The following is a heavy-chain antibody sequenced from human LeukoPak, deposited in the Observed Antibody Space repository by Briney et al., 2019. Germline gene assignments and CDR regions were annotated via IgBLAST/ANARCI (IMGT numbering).Heavy chain of an antibody. D-gene: IGHD3-3*01. J-gene: IGHJ4*02. V-gene: IGHV1-18*01. CDR2: ISTYNGNT. CDR1: GYTFNSYD. CDR3: ARVLRYDFWSAYYFDY. Sequence: ASVKLSCKASGYTFNSYDISWVRQAPGQGLEWMAWISTYNGNTNYAQKVQGRATMTTDTSTSTAYMELSSLRSDDTAVYYCARVLRYDFWSAYYFDYWGQGTLVTVSS.